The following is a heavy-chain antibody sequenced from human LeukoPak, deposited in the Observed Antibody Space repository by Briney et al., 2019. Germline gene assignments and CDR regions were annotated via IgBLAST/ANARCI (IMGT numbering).Heavy chain of an antibody. V-gene: IGHV4-34*01. CDR2: IYDSGST. CDR3: ARHYGP. Sequence: SETLSLTCAAYGGSFSGYYWSWLRQPPGKGLEWLGSIYDSGSTYYNPSLKSRVTISVDTSKNQFSLKLNSVTAADTAVYYCARHYGPWGQGTLVTVSS. J-gene: IGHJ5*02. D-gene: IGHD3-16*01. CDR1: GGSFSGYY.